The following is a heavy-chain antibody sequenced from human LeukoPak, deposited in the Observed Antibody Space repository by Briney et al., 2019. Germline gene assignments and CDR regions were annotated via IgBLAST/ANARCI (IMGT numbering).Heavy chain of an antibody. V-gene: IGHV1-2*02. Sequence: ASVKVSCKTSGYTFTAYHMHWVRQAPGQGLEWMGWINPNSGGTKYPQKFQGRVTMTRDTSINTAYMELTRLTSDDTAVYYCVRDLMVRGIISPFFDYWGQGTLVAVSS. CDR3: VRDLMVRGIISPFFDY. J-gene: IGHJ4*02. D-gene: IGHD3-10*01. CDR1: GYTFTAYH. CDR2: INPNSGGT.